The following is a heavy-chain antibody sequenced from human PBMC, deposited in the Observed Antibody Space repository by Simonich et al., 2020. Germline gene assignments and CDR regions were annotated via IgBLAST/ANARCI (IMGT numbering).Heavy chain of an antibody. V-gene: IGHV4-34*01. Sequence: QVQLQQWGAGLLKPSETLSLTCAVSGGSFSGYYWSWIRRPPGTGLEWIGEINNRGSTNYNPTLKSRGTISVDTSKNQFSLKLSSVTAADTAVYYCARHLQLGPFDYWGQGTLVTVSS. CDR2: INNRGST. CDR1: GGSFSGYY. J-gene: IGHJ4*02. CDR3: ARHLQLGPFDY. D-gene: IGHD1-1*01.